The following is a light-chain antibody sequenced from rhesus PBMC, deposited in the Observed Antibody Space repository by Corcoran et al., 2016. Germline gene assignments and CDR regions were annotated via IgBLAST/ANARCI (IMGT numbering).Light chain of an antibody. V-gene: IGKV1-22*01. CDR2: KAS. CDR1: QSISSW. Sequence: DIQMTQSPSSLSASVGDTVTITCRASQSISSWLAWYQQKPGKSPKLLIYKASSLQSGVPSRFSCSGAGTYFTTTISSLQSEEFATYYCQQYSSSPYSFGQGTKVEIK. J-gene: IGKJ2*01. CDR3: QQYSSSPYS.